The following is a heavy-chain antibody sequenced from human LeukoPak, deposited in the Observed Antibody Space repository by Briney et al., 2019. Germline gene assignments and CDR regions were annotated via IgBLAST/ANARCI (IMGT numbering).Heavy chain of an antibody. CDR1: GFTFSDY. D-gene: IGHD3-3*01. CDR3: ARASVAGDFILEWYNHYYMDV. CDR2: ISGSGATI. J-gene: IGHJ6*03. V-gene: IGHV3-11*04. Sequence: GGSLRLSCAASGFTFSDYMSWIRQAPGKGLEWVSYISGSGATIYYADSVKGRFTISRDNAKNSLSLQMNSLRAEDTAVYYCARASVAGDFILEWYNHYYMDVWGKGTTVTVSS.